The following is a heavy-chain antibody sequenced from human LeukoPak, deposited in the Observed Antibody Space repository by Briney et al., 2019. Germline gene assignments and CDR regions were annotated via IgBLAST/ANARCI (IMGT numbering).Heavy chain of an antibody. J-gene: IGHJ3*01. V-gene: IGHV4-59*01. Sequence: SETLSLTCTVSGGSLYSYSWHWIRQPPGKGLERIGFGTNYNPSLKSRVTISVDMSKNQFSLSLNSVTAADTAVYYCARRLRTLYCGGDCYSSFDLWGQGTMVTVSS. D-gene: IGHD2-21*02. CDR1: GGSLYSYS. CDR2: GT. CDR3: ARRLRTLYCGGDCYSSFDL.